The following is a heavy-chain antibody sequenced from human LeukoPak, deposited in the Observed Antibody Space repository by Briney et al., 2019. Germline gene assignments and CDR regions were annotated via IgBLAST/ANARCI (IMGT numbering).Heavy chain of an antibody. CDR1: GGSFSGYY. CDR2: INHSGST. J-gene: IGHJ4*02. V-gene: IGHV4-34*01. D-gene: IGHD6-13*01. CDR3: ARGPGVAAAGPPL. Sequence: SETLSLTCAVYGGSFSGYYWSWIRQPPGKGLEWIGEINHSGSTNYNPSLKSRVTISVDTSKNQFSLKLSSVTAADTAVYYCARGPGVAAAGPPLWGQGTLVTVSS.